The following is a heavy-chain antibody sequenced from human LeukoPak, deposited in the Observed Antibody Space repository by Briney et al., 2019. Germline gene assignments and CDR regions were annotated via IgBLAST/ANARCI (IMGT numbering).Heavy chain of an antibody. D-gene: IGHD3-16*01. CDR3: ARGGGDFDI. Sequence: SETLSLTCTVSGGSINIYYWSWIRQPPGKGLEWIGYIFYSGSTNYNPSLKSRITISIDTSKNQFSLRVSSVTAADTAVYYCARGGGDFDIWGQGTMVTVSS. V-gene: IGHV4-59*01. CDR1: GGSINIYY. CDR2: IFYSGST. J-gene: IGHJ3*02.